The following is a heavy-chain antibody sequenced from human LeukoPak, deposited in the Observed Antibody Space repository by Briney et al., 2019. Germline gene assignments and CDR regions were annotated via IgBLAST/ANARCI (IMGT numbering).Heavy chain of an antibody. CDR3: ASEARLRAMNYYYYMDV. CDR2: IIPILGTA. V-gene: IGHV1-69*13. CDR1: GGTFSSYA. J-gene: IGHJ6*03. D-gene: IGHD4-17*01. Sequence: SVKVSCKASGGTFSSYAISWVRQAPGQGLEWMGGIIPILGTANYAQKFQGRVTITADESTSTAYMELSSLRSEDTAVYYCASEARLRAMNYYYYMDVWGKGTTVTVSS.